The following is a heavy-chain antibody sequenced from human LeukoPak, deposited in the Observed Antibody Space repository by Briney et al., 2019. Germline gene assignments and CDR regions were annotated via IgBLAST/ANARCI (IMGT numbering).Heavy chain of an antibody. CDR1: GFTVTTNG. Sequence: GGSLRLSCAASGFTVTTNGMHWARQARGKGLEDVSAISSNGVDSYYANSVKGRFSVSRDISKNTVYLQMGSLRAEDMAVYYCARWTSSYFGRWGRGTLVTVSS. CDR3: ARWTSSYFGR. D-gene: IGHD2-2*01. CDR2: ISSNGVDS. V-gene: IGHV3-64*01. J-gene: IGHJ2*01.